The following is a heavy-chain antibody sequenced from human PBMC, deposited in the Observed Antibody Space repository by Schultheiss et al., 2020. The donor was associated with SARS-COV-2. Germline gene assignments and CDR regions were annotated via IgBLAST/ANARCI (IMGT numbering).Heavy chain of an antibody. CDR1: GGSISSYY. CDR2: IYYSGST. V-gene: IGHV4-59*01. CDR3: ARIGHSSSSFDY. D-gene: IGHD6-13*01. Sequence: GSLRLSCTVSGGSISSYYWSWIRQPPGKGLEWIGYIYYSGSTYYNPSLKSRVTISVDTSKNQFSLKLSSVTAADTAVYYCARIGHSSSSFDYWGQGTLVTVSS. J-gene: IGHJ4*02.